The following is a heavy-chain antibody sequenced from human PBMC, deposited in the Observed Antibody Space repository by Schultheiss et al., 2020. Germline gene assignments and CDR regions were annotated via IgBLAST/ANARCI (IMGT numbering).Heavy chain of an antibody. CDR1: GFTFSSYG. J-gene: IGHJ6*02. CDR3: AGMDV. Sequence: GGSLRLSCAASGFTFSSYGMHWVRQAPGKGLEWVAVISYDGSNKYYADSVKGRFTISRDNSKNTLYLQMNSLRAEDTAVYYCAGMDVWCQGTTVTVSS. V-gene: IGHV3-30*03. CDR2: ISYDGSNK.